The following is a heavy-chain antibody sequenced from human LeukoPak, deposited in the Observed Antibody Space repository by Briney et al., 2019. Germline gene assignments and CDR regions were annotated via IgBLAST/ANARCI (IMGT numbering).Heavy chain of an antibody. J-gene: IGHJ4*02. Sequence: PGGTLRLSCAASGFSLSTYWMSWVRQAPGKGLEWVASIKQDGGAIYSSDSVKGRFTISRDNAKNSLYLHLNSLTAEDTAVYYCAWLWDGVGYYTPGDFDYWGQGTLVTVSS. D-gene: IGHD3-3*01. V-gene: IGHV3-7*01. CDR1: GFSLSTYW. CDR3: AWLWDGVGYYTPGDFDY. CDR2: IKQDGGAI.